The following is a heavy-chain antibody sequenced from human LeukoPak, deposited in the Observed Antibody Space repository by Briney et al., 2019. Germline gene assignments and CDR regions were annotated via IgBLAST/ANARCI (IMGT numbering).Heavy chain of an antibody. CDR1: GFTFSSYG. V-gene: IGHV3-33*01. CDR3: ARAGEPVAGTSDFDY. J-gene: IGHJ4*02. D-gene: IGHD6-19*01. CDR2: IWYDGSNK. Sequence: EGSLRLSCAASGFTFSSYGMPWVRQAPGKGLEWVAVIWYDGSNKYYADSVKGRFTISRDNSKNTLYLQMNSLRAEDTAVYYCARAGEPVAGTSDFDYWGQGTLVTVPS.